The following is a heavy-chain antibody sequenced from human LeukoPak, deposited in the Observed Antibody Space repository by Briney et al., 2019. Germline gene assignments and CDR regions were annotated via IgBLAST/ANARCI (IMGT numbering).Heavy chain of an antibody. Sequence: ASVKVSCKASGYTFTGYYMHWVRQAPGQGLEWMGWINPNSGGTNYAQKFQGRVTMTRDTPISTAYMELSRVTSDDTAVYYCARNPLWGATVGYYFDYWGQGTQVTVSS. D-gene: IGHD3-16*01. V-gene: IGHV1-2*02. J-gene: IGHJ4*02. CDR3: ARNPLWGATVGYYFDY. CDR2: INPNSGGT. CDR1: GYTFTGYY.